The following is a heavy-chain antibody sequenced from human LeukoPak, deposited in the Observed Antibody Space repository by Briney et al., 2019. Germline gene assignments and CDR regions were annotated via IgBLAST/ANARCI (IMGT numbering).Heavy chain of an antibody. Sequence: SETLSLTCTVSGDSISSSNCYWGWIRQPPGKGLEWIGSIYYSGSTYYNPSLKSRVTISVDTSKNQFSLKLSSVTAADTAVYYCARLTTVVAIDAFDIWGQGTMVTVSS. J-gene: IGHJ3*02. CDR2: IYYSGST. V-gene: IGHV4-39*01. CDR3: ARLTTVVAIDAFDI. CDR1: GDSISSSNCY. D-gene: IGHD4-23*01.